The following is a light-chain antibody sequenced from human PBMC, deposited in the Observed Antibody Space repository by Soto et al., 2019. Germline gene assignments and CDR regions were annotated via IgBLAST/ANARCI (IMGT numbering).Light chain of an antibody. Sequence: QSALTQPASVSGSPGQSITISCTGTSSDIGHYDYVSWYQQHPGKAPKLMIYHVTYRPSGVSNRCSGSKSGNSASLTISGLQAEDDADYYCSSFTSRFTFNYIFGTGTKVT. V-gene: IGLV2-14*03. CDR1: SSDIGHYDY. CDR2: HVT. J-gene: IGLJ1*01. CDR3: SSFTSRFTFNYI.